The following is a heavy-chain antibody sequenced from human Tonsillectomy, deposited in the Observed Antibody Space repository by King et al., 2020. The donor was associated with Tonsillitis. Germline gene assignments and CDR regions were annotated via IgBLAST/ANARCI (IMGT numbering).Heavy chain of an antibody. CDR3: ARPPTKSGKDRSGAFEF. D-gene: IGHD5-12*01. V-gene: IGHV5-51*01. CDR1: GYSFTSHW. Sequence: QLVQSGAVVKKPGEALKISCKGTGYSFTSHWIAWVRQVPGKGLEWMGIIDPYDSDAKYNPSFEGQVILSVDRSVSIAYLQWSSLMTSDTAMYFCARPPTKSGKDRSGAFEFWGRGTKLTVSS. CDR2: IDPYDSDA. J-gene: IGHJ3*01.